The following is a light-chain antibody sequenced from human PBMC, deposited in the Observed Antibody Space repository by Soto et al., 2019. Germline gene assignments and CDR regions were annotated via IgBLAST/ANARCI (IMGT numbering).Light chain of an antibody. CDR3: QQYDILIT. J-gene: IGKJ4*01. CDR1: QDIRDK. V-gene: IGKV1-33*01. CDR2: DAS. Sequence: DIQMTQSPSSLSASVGDRVPITCQASQDIRDKLNWYQQKPGKAPKLLIYDASNLETGVPSRFRGSGSGTEFTFSISSLQPEDFAAYYCQQYDILITFGGGTKVEIK.